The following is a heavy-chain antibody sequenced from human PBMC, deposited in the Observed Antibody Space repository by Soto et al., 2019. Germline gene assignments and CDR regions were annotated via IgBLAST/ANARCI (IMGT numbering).Heavy chain of an antibody. CDR2: ITNRGTHT. CDR3: ARAHEVAWFDS. V-gene: IGHV3-21*01. D-gene: IGHD2-15*01. Sequence: LRLSCAASGFSFSSYTMNWVRQAPGKGLQWVSSITNRGTHTYSADSVKGRFTISRDNDKNSLYLQMNNLRAEDTAIYFCARAHEVAWFDSWGLGTLVTVSS. J-gene: IGHJ5*01. CDR1: GFSFSSYT.